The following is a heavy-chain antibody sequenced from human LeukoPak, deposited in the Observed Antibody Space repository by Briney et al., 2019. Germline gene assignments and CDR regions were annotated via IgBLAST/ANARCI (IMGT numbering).Heavy chain of an antibody. CDR3: ARDSDSSFDY. Sequence: SETLSLTCTVSGGSISSGGYYWSWIRPHPGKGLEWIGYIYYSRSTYYNPSLKSRVTISVDTSKNQFSLKLSSVTAADTAVYYCARDSDSSFDYWGQGTLVTVSS. CDR2: IYYSRST. D-gene: IGHD2-15*01. J-gene: IGHJ4*02. V-gene: IGHV4-31*03. CDR1: GGSISSGGYY.